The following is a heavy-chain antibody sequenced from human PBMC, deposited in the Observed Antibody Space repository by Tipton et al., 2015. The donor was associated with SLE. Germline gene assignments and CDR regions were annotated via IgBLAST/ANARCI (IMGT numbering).Heavy chain of an antibody. J-gene: IGHJ6*02. CDR2: IYYSGST. Sequence: TLSLTCTVSGGSISSYYWSWIRQPPGKGLEWIGYIYYSGSTNYNPSLKSRVTISVDTSKNQFSLKLSSVTAAATAVYYCARSLTAAGAGYCTYSMDVGGQRTAVTV. V-gene: IGHV4-59*07. D-gene: IGHD6-13*01. CDR3: ARSLTAAGAGYCTYSMDV. CDR1: GGSISSYY.